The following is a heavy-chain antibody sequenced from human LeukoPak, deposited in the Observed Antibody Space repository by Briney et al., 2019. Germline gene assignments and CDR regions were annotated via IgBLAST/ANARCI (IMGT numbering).Heavy chain of an antibody. J-gene: IGHJ4*02. D-gene: IGHD2-15*01. CDR2: MNPNSGNT. V-gene: IGHV1-8*01. CDR1: GYTLTSYD. CDR3: ARAGGYCGRISCPYYFDY. Sequence: ASVKVSCKASGYTLTSYDINWVRPATGQGLEWMGWMNPNSGNTGYAQKFQGRVTMTRNTSISTAYMELSSLRSEDTAVYYCARAGGYCGRISCPYYFDYWGQGSLVAVSS.